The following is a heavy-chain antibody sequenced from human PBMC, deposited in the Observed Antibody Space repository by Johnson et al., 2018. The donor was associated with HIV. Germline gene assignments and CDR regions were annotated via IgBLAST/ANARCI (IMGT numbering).Heavy chain of an antibody. J-gene: IGHJ3*02. CDR3: ARARGDFWSGYPAFDI. V-gene: IGHV3-NL1*01. D-gene: IGHD3-3*01. CDR2: IYSGGST. CDR1: GFTFSSYG. Sequence: QVQLVESGGGVVRPGGSLRLSCAASGFTFSSYGMHWVRQAPGKGLEWVSVIYSGGSTYPADSVKGSFTISRDNSNNTLYLQMGSLRAEDMAVYYCARARGDFWSGYPAFDIWGQGTMVTVSS.